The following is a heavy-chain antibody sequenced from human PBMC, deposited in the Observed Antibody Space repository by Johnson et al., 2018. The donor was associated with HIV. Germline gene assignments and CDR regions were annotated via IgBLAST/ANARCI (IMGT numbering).Heavy chain of an antibody. J-gene: IGHJ3*02. Sequence: VQLVESGGAFVKPGGSLRLSCAASGFTVSSNYMRWVRQAPGKGLEWVSTIGGSGAGTFYADSVRGRFTVSRDNSKDTLYLQMNSLRAEDTALYYCAKDQGYSSSWGGFDIWGQGTMVTVSS. V-gene: IGHV3-23*04. CDR3: AKDQGYSSSWGGFDI. CDR1: GFTVSSNY. D-gene: IGHD6-13*01. CDR2: IGGSGAGT.